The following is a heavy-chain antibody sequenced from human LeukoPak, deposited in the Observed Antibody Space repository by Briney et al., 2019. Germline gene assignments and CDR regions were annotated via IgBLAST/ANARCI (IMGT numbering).Heavy chain of an antibody. Sequence: SETLSLTCAVYGGSSSGYYWSWIRQPPGKGLEWIGEINRSGSTNYNPSLKSRVTISVDTSKSQFSLKLSSVTAADTAVYYCARGLDLPSRFDPWGQGTLVTVSS. CDR1: GGSSSGYY. D-gene: IGHD3/OR15-3a*01. CDR3: ARGLDLPSRFDP. J-gene: IGHJ5*02. CDR2: INRSGST. V-gene: IGHV4-34*01.